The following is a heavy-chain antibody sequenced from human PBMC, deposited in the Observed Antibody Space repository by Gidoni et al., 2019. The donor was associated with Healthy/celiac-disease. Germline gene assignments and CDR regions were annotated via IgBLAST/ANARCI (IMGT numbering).Heavy chain of an antibody. V-gene: IGHV4-34*01. Sequence: QVQLQQWGAGLLKPSETLSLTCAVYGGSFSGYYWSWIRQPPGKGLEWIGEINHSGSTTYNPSLKSRVTISVDTSKNQFSLKLSSVTAADTAVYYCAGVGYCSSTSCNWFDPWGQGALVTVSS. D-gene: IGHD2-2*01. CDR2: INHSGST. CDR1: GGSFSGYY. J-gene: IGHJ5*02. CDR3: AGVGYCSSTSCNWFDP.